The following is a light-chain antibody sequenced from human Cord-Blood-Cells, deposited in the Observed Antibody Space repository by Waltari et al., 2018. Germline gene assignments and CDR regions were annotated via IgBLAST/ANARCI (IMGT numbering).Light chain of an antibody. CDR3: SSYTSSSTLV. Sequence: QSALTQPASVSGSPGQSLTLSCTGTSGDVGGYNSVSWYQQHPGKAPKLMIYDVSNRPSGVSNRFSGSKSGNTASLTISGLQAEDEADYYCSSYTSSSTLVFGGGTKLTVL. CDR2: DVS. CDR1: SGDVGGYNS. V-gene: IGLV2-14*01. J-gene: IGLJ3*02.